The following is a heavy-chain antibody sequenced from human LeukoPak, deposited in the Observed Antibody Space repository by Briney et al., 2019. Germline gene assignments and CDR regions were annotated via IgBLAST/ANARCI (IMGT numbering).Heavy chain of an antibody. CDR3: ARRSDFWSGYEFDP. D-gene: IGHD3-3*01. CDR1: GGSISSYY. J-gene: IGHJ5*02. CDR2: IYYSGST. Sequence: PSETLSLTCTVSGGSISSYYWSWIRQPPGKGLEWIGYIYYSGSTNYNPSLKSRVTISVDTSKNQFSLKLSSVTAADTAGYYCARRSDFWSGYEFDPWGQGTLVTVSS. V-gene: IGHV4-59*08.